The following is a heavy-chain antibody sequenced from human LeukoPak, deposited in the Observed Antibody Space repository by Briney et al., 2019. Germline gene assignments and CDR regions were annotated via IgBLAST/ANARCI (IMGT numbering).Heavy chain of an antibody. Sequence: ASVKVSCKASGGTFSSYAISWVRQAPGQGLEWMGGIIPIFGTANYAQKFQGRVTIIADESTSTAYMELSSLRSEDTAVYYCARGVVPAASLDWFDPWGQGTLVTVSS. CDR1: GGTFSSYA. CDR3: ARGVVPAASLDWFDP. V-gene: IGHV1-69*13. D-gene: IGHD2-2*01. J-gene: IGHJ5*02. CDR2: IIPIFGTA.